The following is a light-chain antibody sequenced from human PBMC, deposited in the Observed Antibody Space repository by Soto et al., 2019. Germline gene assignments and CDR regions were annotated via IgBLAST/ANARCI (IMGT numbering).Light chain of an antibody. CDR1: SSDVGGYNY. CDR2: EVN. V-gene: IGLV2-8*01. Sequence: QSVLTQPPSASGSPGQSVAISCTGTSSDVGGYNYVSWYQQHPGKAPKLMIYEVNKRPSGVPDRCSGSKSGNSAALNVSGLGAEDEADYYVSSDAGSSNVFGTGTKLTVL. J-gene: IGLJ1*01. CDR3: SSDAGSSNV.